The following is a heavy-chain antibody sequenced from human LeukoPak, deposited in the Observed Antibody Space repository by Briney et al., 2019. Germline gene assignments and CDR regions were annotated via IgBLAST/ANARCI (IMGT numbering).Heavy chain of an antibody. D-gene: IGHD3-9*01. J-gene: IGHJ4*02. Sequence: GGSLRLSCAASGFTFSSYGMHWVHQAPGKGLEWVAVISYDGSNKYYADSVKGRFTISRDNSKNTLYLQMNSLRAEDTAVYYCAKASGPLTGYSDYWGQGTLVTVSS. V-gene: IGHV3-30*18. CDR3: AKASGPLTGYSDY. CDR2: ISYDGSNK. CDR1: GFTFSSYG.